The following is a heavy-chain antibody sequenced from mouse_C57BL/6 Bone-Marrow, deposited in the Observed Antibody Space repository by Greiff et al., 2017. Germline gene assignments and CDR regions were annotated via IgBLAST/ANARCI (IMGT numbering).Heavy chain of an antibody. V-gene: IGHV1-64*01. CDR3: ARSGEKEACFAY. CDR1: GYTFTSYW. D-gene: IGHD3-1*01. CDR2: IHPNSGST. J-gene: IGHJ3*01. Sequence: QVQLQQPGAELVKPGASVKLSCKASGYTFTSYWMHWVKQRPGQGLEWIGMIHPNSGSTNYNEKFKSKATLTVDNSSSTAYMQLSSLTSEDSAVYYCARSGEKEACFAYWGQGTLVTVSA.